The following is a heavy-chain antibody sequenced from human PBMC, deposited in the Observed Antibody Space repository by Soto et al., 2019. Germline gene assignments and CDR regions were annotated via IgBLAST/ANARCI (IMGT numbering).Heavy chain of an antibody. D-gene: IGHD2-2*01. CDR3: ARSSFLGYCSSTSCQRYYFDY. V-gene: IGHV4-59*08. CDR2: IYYSGST. Sequence: QVQLQESDPGLVKPSETLSLTCTVSGGSISSYYWSWIRQPPGKGLEWIGYIYYSGSTNYNPSLKSRVTVSVDTSKNQFSLKLSSVTAADTAVYYCARSSFLGYCSSTSCQRYYFDYWGQGTLVNVSS. J-gene: IGHJ4*02. CDR1: GGSISSYY.